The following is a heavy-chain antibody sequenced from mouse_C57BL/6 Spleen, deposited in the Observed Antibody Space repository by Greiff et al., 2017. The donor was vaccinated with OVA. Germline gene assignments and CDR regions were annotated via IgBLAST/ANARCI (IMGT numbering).Heavy chain of an antibody. V-gene: IGHV1-82*01. Sequence: QVQLKQSGPELVKPGASVKISCKASGYAFSSSWMNWVKQRPGKGLEWIGRIYPGDGDTNYNGKFKGKATLTADKSSSTAYMELRSLTSEDSAVYYCTRVEGYWGQGTTLTVSS. J-gene: IGHJ2*01. CDR3: TRVEGY. CDR2: IYPGDGDT. CDR1: GYAFSSSW.